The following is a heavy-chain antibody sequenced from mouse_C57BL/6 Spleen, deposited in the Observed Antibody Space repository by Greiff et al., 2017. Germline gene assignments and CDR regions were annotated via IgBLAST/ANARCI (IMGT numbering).Heavy chain of an antibody. J-gene: IGHJ2*01. D-gene: IGHD1-1*01. V-gene: IGHV1-42*01. CDR1: GYSFTGYY. Sequence: VQLQQSGPELVKPGASVKISCKASGYSFTGYYMNWVKQSPEKSLEWIGEINPSTGGTTYNQKFKAKATLTVDKSSSTAYMQLKSLTSEDSAVYYCARRDYYGSSSYYFDYRGQGTTLTVSS. CDR2: INPSTGGT. CDR3: ARRDYYGSSSYYFDY.